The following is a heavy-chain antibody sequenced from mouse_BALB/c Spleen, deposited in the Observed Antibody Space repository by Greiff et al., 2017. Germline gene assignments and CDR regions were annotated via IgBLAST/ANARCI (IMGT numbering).Heavy chain of an antibody. CDR3: ARHYYYGSSYWYFDV. V-gene: IGHV5-9-3*01. CDR1: GFTFSSYA. J-gene: IGHJ1*01. D-gene: IGHD1-1*01. Sequence: EVKLVESGGGLVKPGGSLKLSCAASGFTFSSYAMSWVRQTPEKRLEWVATISSGGSYTYYPDSVKGRFTISRDNAKNTLYLQMSSLRSEDTAMYYCARHYYYGSSYWYFDVWGAGTTVTVSS. CDR2: ISSGGSYT.